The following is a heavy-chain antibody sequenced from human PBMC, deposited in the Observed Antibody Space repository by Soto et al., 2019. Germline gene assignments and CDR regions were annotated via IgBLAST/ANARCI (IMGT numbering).Heavy chain of an antibody. V-gene: IGHV4-34*01. J-gene: IGHJ4*02. CDR1: GGSFSGYY. D-gene: IGHD5-18*01. Sequence: SETLSLTCAVYGGSFSGYYWSWIRQPPGKGLEWIGEINHSGSTNYNPSLKSRVTISVDTSKNQFSLKLSSVTAADTAVYYCARGPLKQLWLRYWGQGTLVTVSP. CDR3: ARGPLKQLWLRY. CDR2: INHSGST.